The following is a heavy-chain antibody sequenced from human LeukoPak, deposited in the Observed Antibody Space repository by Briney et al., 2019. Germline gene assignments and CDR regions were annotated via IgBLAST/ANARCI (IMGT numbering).Heavy chain of an antibody. CDR2: IYYSGST. J-gene: IGHJ6*02. V-gene: IGHV4-59*01. CDR1: GGSISSYY. D-gene: IGHD2-15*01. CDR3: ARRGGDYYYYGMDV. Sequence: SETLSLTCTVSGGSISSYYWSWIRQPPGKGLEWIGYIYYSGSTNYNPSLKSRVTISVDTSKNQLSLKLSSVTAADTAVCYCARRGGDYYYYGMDVWGQGTTVTVSS.